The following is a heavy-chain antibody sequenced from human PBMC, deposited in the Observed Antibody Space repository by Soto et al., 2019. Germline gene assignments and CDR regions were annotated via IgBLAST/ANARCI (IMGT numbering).Heavy chain of an antibody. CDR1: GFPFRETW. J-gene: IGHJ4*02. CDR3: ARDPAYSSFDL. CDR2: INPDGSLN. D-gene: IGHD6-13*01. V-gene: IGHV3-7*01. Sequence: GGSLRLSCAASGFPFRETWMSWVRQAPGKELEFVANINPDGSLNNYMDSVKGRFTISRDNAKNSVYLQMNSLRAEDAAVYYCARDPAYSSFDLWGQGTLVTVSS.